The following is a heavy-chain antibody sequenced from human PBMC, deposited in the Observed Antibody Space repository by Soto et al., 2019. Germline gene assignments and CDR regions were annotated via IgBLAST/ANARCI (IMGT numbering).Heavy chain of an antibody. CDR1: GFTFSSAC. CDR3: VRGGGAIDY. Sequence: EVQVVESGGVLVQPGGSLGLSCEGSGFTFSSACMTWVRQAPGKGLEWVANIKQDGSDKYYVDSVKGRFTISSDNAKNSLSLQMNSLSAADTAVYYCVRGGGAIDYWCQGTLVVVSS. D-gene: IGHD3-3*01. CDR2: IKQDGSDK. J-gene: IGHJ4*02. V-gene: IGHV3-7*01.